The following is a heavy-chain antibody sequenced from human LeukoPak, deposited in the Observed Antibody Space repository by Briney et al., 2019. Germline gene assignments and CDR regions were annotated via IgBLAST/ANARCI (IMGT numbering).Heavy chain of an antibody. Sequence: GESLKISCKGSGYSFTSYWTGWVRQMPGKGREWMVIIYPGDSDTRYSASFQGQVPISADKSISTAYLQWSSLKGSDTAMYYCARQGVGATEFADAFDIWGQGTMVTVSS. D-gene: IGHD1-26*01. CDR1: GYSFTSYW. V-gene: IGHV5-51*01. J-gene: IGHJ3*02. CDR3: ARQGVGATEFADAFDI. CDR2: IYPGDSDT.